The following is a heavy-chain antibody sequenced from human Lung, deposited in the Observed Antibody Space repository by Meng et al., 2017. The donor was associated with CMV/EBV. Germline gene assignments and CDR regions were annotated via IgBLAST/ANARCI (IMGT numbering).Heavy chain of an antibody. V-gene: IGHV1-2*02. J-gene: IGHJ6*02. D-gene: IGHD3/OR15-3a*01. Sequence: SVXVSXXASGYTFNGYNMHWVRQAPGQGLEWMGWINPNSGGTNYAQRFQGRVTLTIDTSISTAYMELSRLKSDDTAVYFCARLFHTILGTGYYYGMDVWAQGPTAT. CDR3: ARLFHTILGTGYYYGMDV. CDR2: INPNSGGT. CDR1: GYTFNGYN.